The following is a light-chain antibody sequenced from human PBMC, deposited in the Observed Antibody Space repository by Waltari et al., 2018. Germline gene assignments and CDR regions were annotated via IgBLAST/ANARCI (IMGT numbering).Light chain of an antibody. V-gene: IGKV1-39*01. Sequence: DIQMTQSPSSLSASCDAQFPITCRASQPISYYLNWYQQLPGRAPKPLIHVASSLQTGVPSRFSGSGSETNFTLTISSLQPEDFATYICQQSYSLPYTFGQGT. CDR2: VAS. CDR3: QQSYSLPYT. J-gene: IGKJ2*01. CDR1: QPISYY.